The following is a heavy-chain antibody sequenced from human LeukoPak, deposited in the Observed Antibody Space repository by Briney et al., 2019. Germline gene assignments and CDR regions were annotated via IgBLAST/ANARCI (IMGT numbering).Heavy chain of an antibody. D-gene: IGHD2-15*01. Sequence: PGGSLRLSCAASGFTFSSYGMHWVRQAPGKGLEWVAVIWYDGSNKYHADSVKARFTTSRDNSKNTLYLQMNSLRAEDTAVYYCARDLGVHCSGGSCGNNWFDPWGQGTLVTVSS. J-gene: IGHJ5*02. CDR3: ARDLGVHCSGGSCGNNWFDP. V-gene: IGHV3-33*01. CDR1: GFTFSSYG. CDR2: IWYDGSNK.